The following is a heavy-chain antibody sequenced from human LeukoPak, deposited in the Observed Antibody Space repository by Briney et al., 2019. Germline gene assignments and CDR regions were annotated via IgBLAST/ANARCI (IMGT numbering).Heavy chain of an antibody. CDR1: GGSISDYY. V-gene: IGHV4-59*01. Sequence: PSETLSLTCTASGGSISDYYWSWIRQPPGKGLEWSVNIFSSGSTKYNPSLQGRVTISVDTSNHQFSLQLSSVTAADTAVYYCARCEWDLLFD. D-gene: IGHD1-26*01. J-gene: IGHJ4*01. CDR3: ARCEWDLLFD. CDR2: IFSSGST.